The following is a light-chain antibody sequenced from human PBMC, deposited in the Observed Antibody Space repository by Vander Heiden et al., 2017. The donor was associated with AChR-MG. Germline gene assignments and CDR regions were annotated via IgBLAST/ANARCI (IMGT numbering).Light chain of an antibody. J-gene: IGKJ1*01. CDR3: QQANCFPRT. CDR1: PGISSW. V-gene: IGKV1-12*01. CDR2: AAS. Sequence: DIQMTQAPSSVFASVGDSVTINCRASPGISSWLAWYQQKPGRAPKLLIYAASSLQSGVPSRFSGGGSWTDFTLTISSLQPEDFATYYCQQANCFPRTFGQGTKVEIK.